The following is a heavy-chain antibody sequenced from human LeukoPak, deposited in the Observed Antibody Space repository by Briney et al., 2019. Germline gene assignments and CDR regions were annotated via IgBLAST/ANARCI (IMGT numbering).Heavy chain of an antibody. D-gene: IGHD3-10*01. V-gene: IGHV3-43D*03. CDR1: GFTFGDYA. Sequence: GRSLRLSCAASGFTFGDYAMHWVRQAPGKGLEWVSLISWDGGSTYYADSVKGRFTISRDNSKNSLYLQMNSLRAEDTALYYCASLLWFGDSDYYYMDVWGKGTTVTVSS. CDR3: ASLLWFGDSDYYYMDV. CDR2: ISWDGGST. J-gene: IGHJ6*03.